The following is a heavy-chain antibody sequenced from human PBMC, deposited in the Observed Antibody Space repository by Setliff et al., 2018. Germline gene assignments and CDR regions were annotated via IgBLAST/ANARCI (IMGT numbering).Heavy chain of an antibody. J-gene: IGHJ4*02. CDR2: INPISGGA. CDR1: GYTFTTYA. V-gene: IGHV1-2*02. D-gene: IGHD3-22*01. CDR3: ARINFYVSSGYYYAPEL. Sequence: ASVKVSCKASGYTFTTYAINWVRQTPGQGLEWMGWINPISGGANYAQKFQGRVTLTRDTSISTGYMELNSLRSDDTAVYYCARINFYVSSGYYYAPELWGQGTTVTVSS.